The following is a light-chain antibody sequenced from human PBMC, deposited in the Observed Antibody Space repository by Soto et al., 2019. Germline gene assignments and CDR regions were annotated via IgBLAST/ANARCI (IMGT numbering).Light chain of an antibody. CDR3: LLYYGGAHLM. J-gene: IGLJ3*02. V-gene: IGLV7-43*01. Sequence: QAVVTQEPSLTVSPGGTVTLTCASSTGAVTSGNYPSWFQQKPGQAPRTLIYTTGDKHSWTPARFSGSLLGGKAALTLSGVQPEDEAEYYCLLYYGGAHLMFGGGTKLTVL. CDR1: TGAVTSGNY. CDR2: TTG.